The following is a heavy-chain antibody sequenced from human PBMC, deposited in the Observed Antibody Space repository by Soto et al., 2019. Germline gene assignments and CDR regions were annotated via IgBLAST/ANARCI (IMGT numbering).Heavy chain of an antibody. CDR1: GFTVSSNY. CDR2: LYSGGST. J-gene: IGHJ4*02. V-gene: IGHV3-66*01. Sequence: HPGGSLRLSCAASGFTVSSNYMSWVRQAPGKGLEWVSVLYSGGSTYYADSVKGRFTISRDNSKNTLYLQMNSLRAGDTAVYYCARDRPSFVRGVIITRGSYFDYWGQGTLVTVSS. CDR3: ARDRPSFVRGVIITRGSYFDY. D-gene: IGHD3-10*02.